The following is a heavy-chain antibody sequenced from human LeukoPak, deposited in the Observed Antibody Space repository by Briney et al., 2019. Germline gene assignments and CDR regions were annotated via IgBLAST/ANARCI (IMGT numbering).Heavy chain of an antibody. Sequence: SVKVSCKASGGTFSSYAISWVRQAPGQGLEWMGGIIPIFGTANYAQKFQGRVTITADKSTSTAYMELSSLRSEDTAVYYCARSIAARSGYYYYMDVWGKGTTVTVSS. V-gene: IGHV1-69*06. CDR1: GGTFSSYA. D-gene: IGHD6-6*01. J-gene: IGHJ6*03. CDR2: IIPIFGTA. CDR3: ARSIAARSGYYYYMDV.